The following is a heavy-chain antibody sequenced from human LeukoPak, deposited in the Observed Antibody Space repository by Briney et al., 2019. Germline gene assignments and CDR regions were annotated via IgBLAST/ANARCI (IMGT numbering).Heavy chain of an antibody. CDR3: ARHSYYASGSYYQDY. V-gene: IGHV5-51*01. J-gene: IGHJ4*02. CDR2: IYPADSDT. CDR1: GSPFTSYW. Sequence: GEPLKISCKGSGSPFTSYWIGWVRQLPGKGLEWMGIIYPADSDTRYSPSFQGQVTISADKSISTAYLQWSSLKASDTAMYYCARHSYYASGSYYQDYWGQGTLVTVSS. D-gene: IGHD3-10*01.